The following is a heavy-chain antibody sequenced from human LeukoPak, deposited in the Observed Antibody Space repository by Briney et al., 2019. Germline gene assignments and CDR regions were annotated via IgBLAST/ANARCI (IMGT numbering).Heavy chain of an antibody. Sequence: SETLSLTCNVSGGSISSGRYYWSWIRLPAGKGLEWIGRIFTSGSTNYNPSLKSRVTISLDTSKNQFSLKLSSVTAADTAVYYCATIAVAGHFDYWGQGALVTVSS. CDR1: GGSISSGRYY. J-gene: IGHJ4*02. CDR3: ATIAVAGHFDY. CDR2: IFTSGST. D-gene: IGHD6-19*01. V-gene: IGHV4-61*02.